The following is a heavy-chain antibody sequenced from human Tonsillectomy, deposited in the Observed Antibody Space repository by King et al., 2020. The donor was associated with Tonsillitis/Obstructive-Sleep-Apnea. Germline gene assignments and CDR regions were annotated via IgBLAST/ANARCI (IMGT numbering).Heavy chain of an antibody. Sequence: VQLVESGGDLVQPGGSLRLSCATSGFTFSSYGMHWVRQAPGKGLEWVAVIWYDGSDKYYADSVKGRFTISRDNSKTTLYLQMDSLRAEDTAVYYCARSNGSYHFDYRGQGTLVPVSP. J-gene: IGHJ4*02. V-gene: IGHV3-33*01. CDR1: GFTFSSYG. D-gene: IGHD1-26*01. CDR2: IWYDGSDK. CDR3: ARSNGSYHFDY.